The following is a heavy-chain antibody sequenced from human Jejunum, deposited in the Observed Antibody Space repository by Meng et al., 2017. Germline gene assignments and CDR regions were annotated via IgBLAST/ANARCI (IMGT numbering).Heavy chain of an antibody. Sequence: QLQLLQWGAGLLKPSETLSLTCTVYGDSFTDYYWNWIRQPPGKGLEWIGEIHHSGSTNYNPSLESRVTISRDTSKKQFSLRLTSVTAADTAVYYCVREKRRTYYFDYWGQGTLVTVSS. V-gene: IGHV4-34*01. J-gene: IGHJ4*02. CDR3: VREKRRTYYFDY. CDR2: IHHSGST. D-gene: IGHD3-16*01. CDR1: GDSFTDYY.